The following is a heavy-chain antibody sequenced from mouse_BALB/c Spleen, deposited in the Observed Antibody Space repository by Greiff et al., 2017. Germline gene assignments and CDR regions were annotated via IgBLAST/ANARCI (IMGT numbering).Heavy chain of an antibody. V-gene: IGHV1-4*01. CDR3: ARDDYGYDYAMDD. D-gene: IGHD2-4*01. J-gene: IGHJ4*01. CDR2: INPSSGYT. CDR1: GYTFTSYT. Sequence: VQLQQSGAELARPGASVKMSCKASGYTFTSYTMHWVKQRPGQGLEWIGYINPSSGYTNYNQKFKDKATLTADKSSSTAYMQLSSLTSEDSAVYYCARDDYGYDYAMDDWGQGTSVTVSA.